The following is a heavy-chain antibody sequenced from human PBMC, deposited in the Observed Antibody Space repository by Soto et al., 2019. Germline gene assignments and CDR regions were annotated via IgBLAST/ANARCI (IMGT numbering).Heavy chain of an antibody. Sequence: QLQLQESGSGPVKPSQTLSLTCAVSGGSISGGGYSWSWIRQPPGKGLEWIGYIYHSGSTYYNPSLKSRVTISVDRSKNQFSLKLSSVTAADTAVYYCARVPDRWGQGTLVTVSS. CDR1: GGSISGGGYS. D-gene: IGHD2-2*01. V-gene: IGHV4-30-2*01. CDR2: IYHSGST. CDR3: ARVPDR. J-gene: IGHJ5*02.